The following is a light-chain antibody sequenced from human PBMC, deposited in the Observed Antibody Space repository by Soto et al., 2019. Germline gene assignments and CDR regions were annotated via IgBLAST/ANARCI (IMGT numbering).Light chain of an antibody. CDR1: SSDVGGYNY. V-gene: IGLV2-8*01. Sequence: QSALTQPPSASGSPGQSVTISCTGTSSDVGGYNYVSWYQQHPGKAPKLMIYEVSKRPSGVPDRFSGSKSGNTASLTVSGLQAEDEADYYCCSYTDGSSLLFGGGTKLTVL. J-gene: IGLJ3*02. CDR2: EVS. CDR3: CSYTDGSSLL.